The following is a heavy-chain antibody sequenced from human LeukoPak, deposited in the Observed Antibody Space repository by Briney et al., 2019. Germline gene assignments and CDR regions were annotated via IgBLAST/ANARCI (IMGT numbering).Heavy chain of an antibody. CDR2: ITSRSKYI. CDR3: ARYVGPNIAVAGSDF. Sequence: GGSLRLSCSASGFTFSTYDMNWVRQAPGMGLEWVSSITSRSKYIYYAGSVKGRFTISRDNANNLLFLQMDSLRDEDTAVYYCARYVGPNIAVAGSDFWGQGTLVTVSS. V-gene: IGHV3-21*01. D-gene: IGHD6-19*01. CDR1: GFTFSTYD. J-gene: IGHJ4*02.